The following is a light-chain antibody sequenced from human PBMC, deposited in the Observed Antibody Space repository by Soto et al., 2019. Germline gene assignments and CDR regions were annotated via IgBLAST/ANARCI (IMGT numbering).Light chain of an antibody. CDR3: QQRSNWPPIT. Sequence: EIEMTQSPATLSVSPGERAALSCRASQSVGTSLAWYQQIPGQAPRLLIYGTSSRATGIPARFSGSGSGTDFTLTISSLEPEDFAVYYCQQRSNWPPITFGQGTRLEIK. CDR2: GTS. V-gene: IGKV3-11*01. J-gene: IGKJ5*01. CDR1: QSVGTS.